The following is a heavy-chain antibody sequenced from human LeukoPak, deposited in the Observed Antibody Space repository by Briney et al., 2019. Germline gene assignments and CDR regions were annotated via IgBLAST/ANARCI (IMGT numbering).Heavy chain of an antibody. CDR1: GGSISSGDYY. J-gene: IGHJ4*02. CDR2: IYYSGST. CDR3: ASYTGYSSGWYGQD. V-gene: IGHV4-30-4*08. Sequence: PSETLSLTCTVSGGSISSGDYYWSWIRQPPGKGLEWIGYIYYSGSTYYNPSLKSRVTISVDTPKNQFSLKLSSVTAADTAVYYCASYTGYSSGWYGQDWGQGTLVTVSS. D-gene: IGHD6-19*01.